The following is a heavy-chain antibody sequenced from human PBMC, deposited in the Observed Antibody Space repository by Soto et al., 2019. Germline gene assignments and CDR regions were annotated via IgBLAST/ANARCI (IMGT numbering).Heavy chain of an antibody. V-gene: IGHV3-9*01. Sequence: EVHLVESGGGLVQPGRSLRLSCAASGFTFDDYAMYWVRRVPGKGLEWVSSISWNSNIVVYVDSVKGRFTISRDNAKNALYLQMNSLRPEDTALYYCARGGPDGFCSGGRCYFDSWGQGTLVTVSS. CDR3: ARGGPDGFCSGGRCYFDS. CDR2: ISWNSNIV. D-gene: IGHD2-15*01. CDR1: GFTFDDYA. J-gene: IGHJ4*02.